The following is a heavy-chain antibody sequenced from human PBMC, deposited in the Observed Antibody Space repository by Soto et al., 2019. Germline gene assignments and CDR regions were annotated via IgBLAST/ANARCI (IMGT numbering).Heavy chain of an antibody. D-gene: IGHD6-13*01. V-gene: IGHV4-30-2*01. Sequence: SETRSLTCAVCGGSISSGGYSWSWIRQPPGKGLEWIGYIYHSGSTSYNPSLKSRVTISVDRSKNQFSLKLSSVTAADTAVYYCARLVWDAFDIWGQGTMVT. CDR3: ARLVWDAFDI. CDR2: IYHSGST. CDR1: GGSISSGGYS. J-gene: IGHJ3*02.